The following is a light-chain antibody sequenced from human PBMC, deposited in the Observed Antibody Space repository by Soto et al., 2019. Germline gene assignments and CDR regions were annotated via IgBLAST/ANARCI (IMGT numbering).Light chain of an antibody. V-gene: IGLV2-23*01. CDR2: EGS. Sequence: QSALTQPASVSGSPGQSITISCTGTSSDVGSYNLVSWYQQHPGKAPKLIIYEGSKRPSGVCNRFSGSKSGNTASLTISGLLTADESDYCYCSYVGSGSHVVFGGGTELTVL. J-gene: IGLJ2*01. CDR1: SSDVGSYNL. CDR3: CSYVGSGSHVV.